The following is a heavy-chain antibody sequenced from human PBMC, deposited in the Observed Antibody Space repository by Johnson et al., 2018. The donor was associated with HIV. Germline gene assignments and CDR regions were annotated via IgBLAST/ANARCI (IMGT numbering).Heavy chain of an antibody. CDR3: ARGGLLSPDAFDI. J-gene: IGHJ3*02. CDR1: GITVNTNY. D-gene: IGHD2-21*02. Sequence: EQLVESGGGLVQSGESLRLSCAASGITVNTNYMSWVRRAPGKGLEWVSVIFSVGNTYYADSVKGRFTISRDNSKNTLYLQMNSLRAEDTAVYYCARGGLLSPDAFDIWGQGTIVTVSS. CDR2: IFSVGNT. V-gene: IGHV3-66*02.